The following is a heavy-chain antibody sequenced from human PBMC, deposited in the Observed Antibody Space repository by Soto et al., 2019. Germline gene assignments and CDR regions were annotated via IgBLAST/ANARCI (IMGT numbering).Heavy chain of an antibody. CDR3: AREGSYGDFDY. CDR2: IYYSGST. D-gene: IGHD1-26*01. CDR1: GGSISSYY. V-gene: IGHV4-59*01. Sequence: ASETLSLTCTVSGGSISSYYWSWIRPPPGKGLEWIGYIYYSGSTNYNPSLKSRVTISVDTSKNQFSLKLSSVTAADTAVYYCAREGSYGDFDYWGQGTLVTVSS. J-gene: IGHJ4*02.